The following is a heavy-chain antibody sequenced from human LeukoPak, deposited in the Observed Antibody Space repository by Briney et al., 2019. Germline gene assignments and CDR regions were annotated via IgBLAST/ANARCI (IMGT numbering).Heavy chain of an antibody. CDR1: GGSISSYY. J-gene: IGHJ4*02. V-gene: IGHV4-59*01. Sequence: PSETLSLTCTVSGGSISSYYWSWIRQPPGKGLEWIGYIYYSGSTNYNPSLKGRVTISVDTSKNQFSLKLSSVTAADTAVYYCAREVAVAGWYYFDYWGQGTLVTVSS. D-gene: IGHD6-19*01. CDR3: AREVAVAGWYYFDY. CDR2: IYYSGST.